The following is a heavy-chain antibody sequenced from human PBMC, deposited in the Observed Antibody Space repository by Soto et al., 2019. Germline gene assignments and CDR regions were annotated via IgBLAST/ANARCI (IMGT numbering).Heavy chain of an antibody. V-gene: IGHV1-69*13. CDR2: IIPIFGTA. CDR3: VRLQETYSCYDRRNNCFDP. Sequence: SVMVSCKASGGTFSSYAISWVRQAPGQGLEWMGGIIPIFGTANYAQKFQGRVTIPADEYTSTAYMELSSLRSEDTAVYYCVRLQETYSCYDRRNNCFDPWG. J-gene: IGHJ5*02. D-gene: IGHD5-12*01. CDR1: GGTFSSYA.